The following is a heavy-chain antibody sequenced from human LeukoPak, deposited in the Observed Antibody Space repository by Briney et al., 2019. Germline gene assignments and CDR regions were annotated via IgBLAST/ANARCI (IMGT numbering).Heavy chain of an antibody. J-gene: IGHJ4*02. D-gene: IGHD6-19*01. CDR2: ISSSSTYI. Sequence: GGSLRLSCAASGFTFSSYNMNWVRQAPGKGLEWVSFISSSSTYIYNADSVKGRFTISRDNARNSLDLQMNGLRAEDTAVYYCARAEMIYNGGWLYYFDYWGQGTLVTVSS. CDR3: ARAEMIYNGGWLYYFDY. CDR1: GFTFSSYN. V-gene: IGHV3-21*01.